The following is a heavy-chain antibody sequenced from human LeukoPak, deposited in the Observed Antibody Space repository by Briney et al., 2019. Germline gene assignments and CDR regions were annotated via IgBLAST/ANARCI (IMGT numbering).Heavy chain of an antibody. Sequence: GGSLRLSCAASGFTFSSYSMNWVRQAPGKGLEWVSSISSSSSYIYYADSVKGRFTISRDNAKNSLYLQMNSLRAEDTAVYYCAREATIFGVVTALDVWGEGTTVTVSS. CDR3: AREATIFGVVTALDV. CDR2: ISSSSSYI. CDR1: GFTFSSYS. D-gene: IGHD3-3*01. V-gene: IGHV3-21*01. J-gene: IGHJ6*04.